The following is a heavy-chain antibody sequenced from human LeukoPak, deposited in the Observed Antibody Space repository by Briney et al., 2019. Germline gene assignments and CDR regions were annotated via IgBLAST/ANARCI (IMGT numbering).Heavy chain of an antibody. CDR2: IRQDGGQT. D-gene: IGHD5-24*01. V-gene: IGHV3-7*01. Sequence: GGSLRLSCAASGFTISSYWMSWVRQAPGKGPEWVANIRQDGGQTYYVDSVKGRFTISRDNAKNSLYPQVNSLRAEDTAVYYCARDKHNPGSAFDIWGQGTMLTVSS. CDR1: GFTISSYW. CDR3: ARDKHNPGSAFDI. J-gene: IGHJ3*02.